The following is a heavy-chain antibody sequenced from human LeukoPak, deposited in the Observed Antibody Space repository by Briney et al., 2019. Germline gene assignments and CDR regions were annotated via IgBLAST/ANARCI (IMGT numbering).Heavy chain of an antibody. J-gene: IGHJ6*03. CDR3: ARDRAVVPAEKKYYYMDV. V-gene: IGHV1-69*13. Sequence: SVKVSCKASGGTFSSYAISWVRQAPGQGLEWMGGIILIFGTANYAQKFQGRVTITADESTSTAYMELSSLRSEDTAVYYCARDRAVVPAEKKYYYMDVWGKGTTVTVSS. CDR2: IILIFGTA. D-gene: IGHD2-2*01. CDR1: GGTFSSYA.